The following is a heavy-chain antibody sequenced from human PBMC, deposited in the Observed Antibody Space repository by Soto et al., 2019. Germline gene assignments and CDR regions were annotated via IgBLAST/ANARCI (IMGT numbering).Heavy chain of an antibody. CDR3: ARPTMVRGVIVWYFDY. CDR1: GYSFTSYW. Sequence: PGESLKISCKGSGYSFTSYWISWVRQMPGKGLEWMGRIDPSDSYTNYSPSFQGHVTISADKSISTAYLQWSSLKASDTAMYYCARPTMVRGVIVWYFDYWGQGTLVTVPQ. D-gene: IGHD3-10*01. V-gene: IGHV5-10-1*01. CDR2: IDPSDSYT. J-gene: IGHJ4*02.